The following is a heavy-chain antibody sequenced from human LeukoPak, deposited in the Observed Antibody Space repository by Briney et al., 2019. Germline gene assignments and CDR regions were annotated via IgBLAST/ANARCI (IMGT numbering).Heavy chain of an antibody. V-gene: IGHV3-30*18. D-gene: IGHD3-22*01. CDR1: GFTFSSYG. CDR3: AKYGSYNYFDTSPDY. J-gene: IGHJ4*02. Sequence: GGSLRLSCAASGFTFSSYGMHWVRQAPGKGLEWVAVISYDESNKNYADSVKGRFTISRDNSKNTLYLQMNSLRAEDTAVYFCAKYGSYNYFDTSPDYWGQGTLVTVSS. CDR2: ISYDESNK.